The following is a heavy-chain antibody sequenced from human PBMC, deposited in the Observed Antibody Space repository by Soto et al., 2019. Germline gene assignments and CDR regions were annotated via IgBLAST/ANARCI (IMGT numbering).Heavy chain of an antibody. CDR3: ASITIFGVVTPKKDNWFDP. V-gene: IGHV3-48*02. Sequence: GGSLRLSCAASGFTFSSYSMNWVRQAPGKGLEWVSYISSSSSTIYYADSVKGRFTISRDNAKNSLYLQMNSLRDEDTAVYYCASITIFGVVTPKKDNWFDPWGQGTLVTVSS. CDR2: ISSSSSTI. CDR1: GFTFSSYS. J-gene: IGHJ5*02. D-gene: IGHD3-3*01.